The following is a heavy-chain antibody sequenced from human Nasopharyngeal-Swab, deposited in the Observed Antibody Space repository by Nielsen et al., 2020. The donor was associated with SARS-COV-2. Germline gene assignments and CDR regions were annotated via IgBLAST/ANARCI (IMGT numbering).Heavy chain of an antibody. CDR2: IIPIFGAA. CDR3: ARGRVGVTYYYYYYMDV. Sequence: SVKVSCKASGGTFSSYAISWVRQAPGQGLEWMGGIIPIFGAANYAQKFQGRVTITADESTSTAYMELSSLRSEDTAVYYCARGRVGVTYYYYYYMDVWGKGTTVTVSS. V-gene: IGHV1-69*13. J-gene: IGHJ6*03. D-gene: IGHD2-2*01. CDR1: GGTFSSYA.